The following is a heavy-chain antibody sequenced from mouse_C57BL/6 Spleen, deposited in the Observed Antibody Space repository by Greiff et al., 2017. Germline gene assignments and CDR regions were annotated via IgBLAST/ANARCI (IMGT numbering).Heavy chain of an antibody. D-gene: IGHD2-4*01. CDR3: ARQGYDYYWYFDV. J-gene: IGHJ1*03. CDR2: ISGGGGNT. V-gene: IGHV5-9*01. Sequence: EVMLVESGGGLVKPGGSLKLSCAASGFTFSSYTMSWVRQTPEKRLEWVATISGGGGNTYYPDSVKGRFTISRDNAKNTLYLQMSSLRSEDTALYYCARQGYDYYWYFDVWGTGTTVTVSS. CDR1: GFTFSSYT.